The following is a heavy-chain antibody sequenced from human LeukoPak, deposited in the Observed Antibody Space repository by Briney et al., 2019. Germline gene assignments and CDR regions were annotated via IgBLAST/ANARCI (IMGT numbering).Heavy chain of an antibody. CDR1: GGSISSYY. CDR2: IYYSGST. J-gene: IGHJ5*02. V-gene: IGHV4-59*01. Sequence: SETLSLTCTVAGGSISSYYWSWIRQPPGKGLEWIGYIYYSGSTNYNPSLKSRVTISVDTSKNQFSLKLSSVTAADTAVYYCARGTVWTTGTTGKGFDPWGQGTLVTVSS. CDR3: ARGTVWTTGTTGKGFDP. D-gene: IGHD1-7*01.